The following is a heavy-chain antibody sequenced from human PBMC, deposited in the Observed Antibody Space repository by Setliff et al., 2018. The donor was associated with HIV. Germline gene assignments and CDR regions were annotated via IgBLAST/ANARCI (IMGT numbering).Heavy chain of an antibody. V-gene: IGHV3-15*01. CDR1: GFTFSSYW. CDR2: IKSEAGGGTE. J-gene: IGHJ6*03. Sequence: GGSLRLSCAASGFTFSSYWMSWVRQAPGQGLEWIGRIKSEAGGGTEESAAFLKGRFTISRDDSKNTLFLQMNSLKTEDTAVYYCARGRLLWSGSYYYYYMDVWGKGTTVTVSS. CDR3: ARGRLLWSGSYYYYYMDV. D-gene: IGHD3-10*01.